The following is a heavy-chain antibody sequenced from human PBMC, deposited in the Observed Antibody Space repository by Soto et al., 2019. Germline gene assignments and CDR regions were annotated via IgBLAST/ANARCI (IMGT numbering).Heavy chain of an antibody. Sequence: ALSVTCTVSGGSISSGGYYWSWIRQHPGKGLEWIGYIYYSGSTYYNPSLKSRVTISVDTSKNQFSLKLSSVTAADTAVYYCARSLSYSSSPFDYWGQGTLVPVSS. V-gene: IGHV4-31*03. J-gene: IGHJ4*02. CDR3: ARSLSYSSSPFDY. CDR1: GGSISSGGYY. CDR2: IYYSGST. D-gene: IGHD6-6*01.